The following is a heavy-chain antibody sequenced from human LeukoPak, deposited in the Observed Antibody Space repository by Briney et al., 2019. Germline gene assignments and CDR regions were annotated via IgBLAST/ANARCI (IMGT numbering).Heavy chain of an antibody. Sequence: GGSLRLSCAASGFTFSNYWMSWVRQAPGKGLEWVANINQHGSENYYVDSVRGRFTISRDNAQNSLFLQMNSLRAEDTAVYYCASATYYDSSGYWGYYFDYWGQGTLVTVSS. J-gene: IGHJ4*02. CDR2: INQHGSEN. D-gene: IGHD3-22*01. CDR3: ASATYYDSSGYWGYYFDY. V-gene: IGHV3-7*01. CDR1: GFTFSNYW.